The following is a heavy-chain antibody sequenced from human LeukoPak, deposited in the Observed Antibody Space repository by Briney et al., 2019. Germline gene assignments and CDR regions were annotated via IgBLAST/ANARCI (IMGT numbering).Heavy chain of an antibody. CDR2: ISGSGSST. CDR1: GFTFSSYA. D-gene: IGHD6-19*01. J-gene: IGHJ4*02. V-gene: IGHV3-23*01. Sequence: GGSLRLSCAASGFTFSSYAMSWVRQAPGKGLEWVSAISGSGSSTDYADSVKGRFAISRDNSKNTLYLQMNSLGAEDTALYYCAKDAQGLVRGGIYFDFWGQGSLVTVSS. CDR3: AKDAQGLVRGGIYFDF.